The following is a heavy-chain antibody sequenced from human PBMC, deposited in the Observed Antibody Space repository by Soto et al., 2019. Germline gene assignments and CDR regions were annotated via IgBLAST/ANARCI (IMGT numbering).Heavy chain of an antibody. D-gene: IGHD1-26*01. Sequence: DVQLVESGGGLVQRGGSLRLACAASGFTVISDYMTWVRQAPGKGPEWVSVIYSGVNTSYADSVKGRFTISRDNAKNTLYLQMNSLRAEDTAVYYCARGRLVISDWGQGAQVIV. V-gene: IGHV3-66*01. CDR2: IYSGVNT. J-gene: IGHJ4*02. CDR3: ARGRLVISD. CDR1: GFTVISDY.